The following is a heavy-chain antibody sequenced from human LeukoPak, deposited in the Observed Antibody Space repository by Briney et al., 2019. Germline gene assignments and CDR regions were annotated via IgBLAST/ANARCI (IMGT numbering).Heavy chain of an antibody. CDR2: IYSGGST. J-gene: IGHJ4*02. D-gene: IGHD6-13*01. CDR1: GFTVGNNY. V-gene: IGHV3-53*01. Sequence: TGGSLRLSCTASGFTVGNNYMNWVRQAPGKGLEWVSLIYSGGSTYYADSVKGRFTISRDNSKNTLYLQMNSLRAEDTDVYYCARDTPGIAASVNGGWGQGTLVTVSS. CDR3: ARDTPGIAASVNGG.